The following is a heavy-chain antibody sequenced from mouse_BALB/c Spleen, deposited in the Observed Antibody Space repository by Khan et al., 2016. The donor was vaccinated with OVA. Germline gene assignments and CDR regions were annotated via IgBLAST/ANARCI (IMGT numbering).Heavy chain of an antibody. CDR3: ARMYGGDFDY. CDR2: ISYSGNT. D-gene: IGHD2-10*02. CDR1: GYSITSDYA. V-gene: IGHV3-2*02. Sequence: EVQLQESGPGLVKPSQSLSLTCTVTGYSITSDYAWNWIRQFPGNKLEWMGYISYSGNTKYNPSLKSRISVTRDTSKNQFFLHLNSVTTEDTATDYCARMYGGDFDYWGQGTPLTVSS. J-gene: IGHJ2*01.